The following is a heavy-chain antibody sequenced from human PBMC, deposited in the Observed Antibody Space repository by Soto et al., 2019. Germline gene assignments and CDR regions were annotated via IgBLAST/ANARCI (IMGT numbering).Heavy chain of an antibody. J-gene: IGHJ5*02. Sequence: GASVKVSCKASGGTFSSYTISWVRQAPGQGLEWMGRIIPILGIANYAQKFQGRVTITADKSTSTAYMELSSLRSEDTAVYYCARDLRAAAGRNWFDPWGQGTLVTVSS. D-gene: IGHD6-13*01. CDR3: ARDLRAAAGRNWFDP. CDR1: GGTFSSYT. V-gene: IGHV1-69*04. CDR2: IIPILGIA.